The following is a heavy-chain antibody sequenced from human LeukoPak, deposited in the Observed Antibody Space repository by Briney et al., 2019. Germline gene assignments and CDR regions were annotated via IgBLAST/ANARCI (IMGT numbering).Heavy chain of an antibody. Sequence: SETLSLTCTVSGGSIRSYYWSWIRQPPGKGLEWIGYIYYSGSTNYNPSLKSRVTISVDTSKNHFSLRLRSVTAADTAMYYCARGTLYRGWSYYLDFWGQGSQVTVSS. CDR3: ARGTLYRGWSYYLDF. J-gene: IGHJ4*02. CDR1: GGSIRSYY. CDR2: IYYSGST. D-gene: IGHD6-19*01. V-gene: IGHV4-59*12.